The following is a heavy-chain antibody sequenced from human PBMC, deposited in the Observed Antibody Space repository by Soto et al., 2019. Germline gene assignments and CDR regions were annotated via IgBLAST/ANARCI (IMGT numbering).Heavy chain of an antibody. CDR3: ARGYGGSGWPDDAFDI. J-gene: IGHJ3*02. CDR2: ISSSGSTI. V-gene: IGHV3-48*03. D-gene: IGHD6-19*01. Sequence: EVKLVESGGGLVQPGGSLRLSCAASGFTFSSYEMNWVRQAPGKGLEWVSYISSSGSTIYYADSVKGRFTISRDNAKNSLYLQMNSLRAEDTAVYYCARGYGGSGWPDDAFDIWGQGTMVTVSS. CDR1: GFTFSSYE.